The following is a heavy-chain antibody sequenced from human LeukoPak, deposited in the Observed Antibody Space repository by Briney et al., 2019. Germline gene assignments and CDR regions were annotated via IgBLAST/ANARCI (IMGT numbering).Heavy chain of an antibody. V-gene: IGHV3-11*01. CDR3: AKDNPPPYYYDSSGYCGFDY. CDR1: GFTFSDYY. Sequence: GGSLRLSCAASGFTFSDYYMSWIRQAPGKGLEWVSYISSSGSTIYYADSVKGRFTISRDNAKNSLYLQMNSLRAEDTAVYYCAKDNPPPYYYDSSGYCGFDYWGQGTLVTVSS. J-gene: IGHJ4*02. CDR2: ISSSGSTI. D-gene: IGHD3-22*01.